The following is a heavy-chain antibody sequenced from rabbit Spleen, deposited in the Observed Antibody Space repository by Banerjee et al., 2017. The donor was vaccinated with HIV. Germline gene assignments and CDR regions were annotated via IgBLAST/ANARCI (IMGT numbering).Heavy chain of an antibody. J-gene: IGHJ4*01. CDR1: GFSFTTSYW. CDR3: TIATMTMVITDL. Sequence: QSLEESGGDLVKPGASLTLTCAASGFSFTTSYWICWVRQAPGKGLEWIGCIYAGGIGSAGYASWAKGRFTISKPSSTTVTLQMTSLTAGDTATYFCTIATMTMVITDLWGPGTLVTVS. D-gene: IGHD2-1*01. CDR2: IYAGGIGSA. V-gene: IGHV1S40*01.